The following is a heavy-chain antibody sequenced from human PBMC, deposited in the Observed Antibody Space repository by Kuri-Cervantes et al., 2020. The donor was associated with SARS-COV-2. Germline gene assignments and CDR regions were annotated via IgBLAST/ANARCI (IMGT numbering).Heavy chain of an antibody. J-gene: IGHJ3*02. CDR3: ARELLAAAGSHAFDI. CDR1: GGTFSSYT. Sequence: AVKVSCKASGGTFSSYTISWVRQAPGQGLEWMGRIIPILGIANYAQKFQGRVTITADKSTSTAYMELSSLRSEDTAVYYCARELLAAAGSHAFDIWGQGTMVTVSS. CDR2: IIPILGIA. V-gene: IGHV1-69*04. D-gene: IGHD6-13*01.